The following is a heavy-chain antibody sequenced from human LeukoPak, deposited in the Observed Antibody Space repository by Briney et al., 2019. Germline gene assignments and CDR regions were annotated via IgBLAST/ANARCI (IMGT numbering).Heavy chain of an antibody. D-gene: IGHD3-22*01. CDR1: GFSLTTSGVG. V-gene: IGHV2-5*01. J-gene: IGHJ4*02. CDR2: IYWNDDE. Sequence: ESGPTLVKPTQTLTLTCTFSGFSLTTSGVGVAWIRQPPGKALEWLALIYWNDDERYSPSLKSRLTITKDTSKNQVVLTMTNKDPVDTATYYCVHRSYYDSSGYGLFDFWGQGTLVTVSS. CDR3: VHRSYYDSSGYGLFDF.